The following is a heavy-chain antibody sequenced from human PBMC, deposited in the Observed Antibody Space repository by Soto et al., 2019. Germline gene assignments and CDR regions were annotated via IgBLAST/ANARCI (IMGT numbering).Heavy chain of an antibody. CDR1: GGSISSGGYY. CDR2: IYYSGST. CDR3: ARADVDTAMVFDY. D-gene: IGHD5-18*01. J-gene: IGHJ4*02. Sequence: SETLSLTCTVSGGSISSGGYYWSWIRQHPGKGLEWIGYIYYSGSTYYNPSLKSRVTISVDTSKNQFSLKLSSVTAADTAVYYCARADVDTAMVFDYWGQGXLVTVYS. V-gene: IGHV4-31*03.